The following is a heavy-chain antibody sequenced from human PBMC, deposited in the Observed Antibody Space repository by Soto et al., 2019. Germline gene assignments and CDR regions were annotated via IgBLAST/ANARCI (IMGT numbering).Heavy chain of an antibody. CDR3: AAPYYYDSSGPMGAFDI. CDR2: IYSGGST. CDR1: GFTVGSNY. D-gene: IGHD3-22*01. V-gene: IGHV3-66*01. Sequence: GGSLRLSCAGSGFTVGSNYMSCVRQAPGKGLEWVSVIYSGGSTYYADSVKGRFTISRDNSKNTLYLQMNSLRAEDTAVYYCAAPYYYDSSGPMGAFDIWRQGTMLTVSS. J-gene: IGHJ3*02.